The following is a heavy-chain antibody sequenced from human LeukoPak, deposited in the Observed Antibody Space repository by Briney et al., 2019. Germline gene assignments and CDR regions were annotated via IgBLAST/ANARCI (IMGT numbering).Heavy chain of an antibody. CDR2: ISTSGST. D-gene: IGHD2/OR15-2a*01. J-gene: IGHJ4*02. V-gene: IGHV4-4*07. Sequence: KPSETLSLTCTVSGGSISSYYWSWIRQPAGKGLESIGHISTSGSTNYNPSLKSRVTMSVDTSKNQFSLKLSSVTAADTAVYYCARENFSFSSVDYWGQGTLVTVSS. CDR1: GGSISSYY. CDR3: ARENFSFSSVDY.